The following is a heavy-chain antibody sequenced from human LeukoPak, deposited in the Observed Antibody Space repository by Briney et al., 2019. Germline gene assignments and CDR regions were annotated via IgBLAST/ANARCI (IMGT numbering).Heavy chain of an antibody. CDR2: IYHSGST. V-gene: IGHV4-30-2*01. J-gene: IGHJ5*02. Sequence: SETLSLTCDVSGGSISSGLYSWNWIRQPPGKGLEWIGYIYHSGSTYYNPSLYSRITISVDRSKNQFSLKLNSITAADTAVYYCARRNGYINDWPNWFAPWGQGTLVTVSS. D-gene: IGHD6-19*01. CDR3: ARRNGYINDWPNWFAP. CDR1: GGSISSGLYS.